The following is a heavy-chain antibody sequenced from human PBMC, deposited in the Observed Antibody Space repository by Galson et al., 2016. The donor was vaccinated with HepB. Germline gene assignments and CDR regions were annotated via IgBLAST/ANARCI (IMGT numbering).Heavy chain of an antibody. CDR1: GGSFSSGFYY. CDR2: IYYIGST. Sequence: SETLSLTCTVSGGSFSSGFYYWGWFRQPPGKGLEWIGSIYYIGSTHYNASLQSRVTISGDTSNNQFSLKMYYVTAADTAVYYCGRQKYCSGGSCLSKATDYWGQGTLVAVSS. CDR3: GRQKYCSGGSCLSKATDY. V-gene: IGHV4-39*01. D-gene: IGHD2-15*01. J-gene: IGHJ4*02.